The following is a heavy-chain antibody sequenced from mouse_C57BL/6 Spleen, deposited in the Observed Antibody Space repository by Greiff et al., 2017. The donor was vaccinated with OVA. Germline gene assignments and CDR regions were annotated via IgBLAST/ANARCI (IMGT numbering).Heavy chain of an antibody. Sequence: VQLQQPGAELVMPGASVKLSCKASGYTFTSYWMHWVKQRPGQGLEWIGEIDPSDSYTNYNQKFKGKSTLTVDKSSSTAYMQLSSLTSEDSAVYYCAWLGLYWGQGTTLTVSS. CDR2: IDPSDSYT. CDR3: AWLGLY. V-gene: IGHV1-69*01. J-gene: IGHJ2*01. D-gene: IGHD4-1*01. CDR1: GYTFTSYW.